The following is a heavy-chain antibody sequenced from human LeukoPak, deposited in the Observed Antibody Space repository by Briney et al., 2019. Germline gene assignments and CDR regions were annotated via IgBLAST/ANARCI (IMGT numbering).Heavy chain of an antibody. CDR2: INKDGSQI. CDR3: VRDGPAMLDLDY. V-gene: IGHV3-7*01. D-gene: IGHD3-16*01. J-gene: IGHJ4*02. Sequence: GGSLRLSCAASGFSFSQSWMNWVRQAPGKGLEWVASINKDGSQIFYVDSVKGRFAISRDNAKNSLYPQLDSLGAEDTALYYCVRDGPAMLDLDYWGQGALVIVSS. CDR1: GFSFSQSW.